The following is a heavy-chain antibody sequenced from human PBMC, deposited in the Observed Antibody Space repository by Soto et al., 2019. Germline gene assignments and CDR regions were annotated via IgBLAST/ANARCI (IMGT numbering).Heavy chain of an antibody. CDR2: INPSGGST. CDR1: GYTLASYY. Sequence: ASVEVCCKASGYTLASYYMQWVRQAPGQGLEWMGIINPSGGSTSYAQKFQGRVTMTRDTSTSTVYMELSSLRSEDTAVYYCARAGYYYYGMDVWGQGTTVTVSS. CDR3: ARAGYYYYGMDV. J-gene: IGHJ6*02. V-gene: IGHV1-46*01.